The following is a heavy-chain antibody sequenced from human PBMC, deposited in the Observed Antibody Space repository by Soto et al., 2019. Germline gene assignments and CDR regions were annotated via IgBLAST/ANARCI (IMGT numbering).Heavy chain of an antibody. D-gene: IGHD6-6*01. V-gene: IGHV3-49*04. CDR3: TRDRVRYKAARQYYYYYGMDV. J-gene: IGHJ6*02. Sequence: QPGGSLRLSCTASGFTFGDYAMSWVRQAPGKGLEWVGFIRSKAYGGTTEYAASVKGRFTISRDDSKSIAYLQMNSLKTEDTAVYYCTRDRVRYKAARQYYYYYGMDVWGQGTTVTVSS. CDR2: IRSKAYGGTT. CDR1: GFTFGDYA.